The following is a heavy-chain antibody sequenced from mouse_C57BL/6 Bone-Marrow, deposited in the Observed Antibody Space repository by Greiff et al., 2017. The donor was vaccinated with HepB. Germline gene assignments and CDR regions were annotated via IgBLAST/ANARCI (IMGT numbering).Heavy chain of an antibody. CDR2: IYPRSGNT. CDR1: GYTFTSYG. V-gene: IGHV1-81*01. D-gene: IGHD2-4*01. Sequence: VKLQQSGAELARPGASVKLSCKASGYTFTSYGISWVKQSTGQGLEWIGEIYPRSGNTYYNEKFKGKATLTADKSSSTAYMELRSLTSEDSAVYFCARYYYERYYAMDYWGQGTSVTVSS. J-gene: IGHJ4*01. CDR3: ARYYYERYYAMDY.